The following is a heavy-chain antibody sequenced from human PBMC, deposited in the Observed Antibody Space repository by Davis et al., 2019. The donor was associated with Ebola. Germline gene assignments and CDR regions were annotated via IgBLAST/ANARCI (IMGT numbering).Heavy chain of an antibody. CDR1: GGSISSSSYY. D-gene: IGHD2-21*02. CDR3: ATAVVTTNFDY. Sequence: PSETLSLTCTVSGGSISSSSYYWSWIRQPPGKGLEWIGEINHSGSTNYNPSLKSRVTISVDTSKNQFSLKLSSVTAADTAVYYCATAVVTTNFDYWGQGTLVTVSS. V-gene: IGHV4-39*07. CDR2: INHSGST. J-gene: IGHJ4*02.